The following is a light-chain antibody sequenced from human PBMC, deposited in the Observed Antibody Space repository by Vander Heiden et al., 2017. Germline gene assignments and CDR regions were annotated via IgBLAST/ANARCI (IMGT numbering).Light chain of an antibody. CDR1: QDISNY. CDR3: QQYDNLPR. Sequence: DIQMTQSPSSLSASVGDRVTITCQASQDISNYLNWYQQKPGKAPKLLIYDTSNLETGVPSRFSGSGSGTDFTLTISSLQPEDIATYYCQQYDNLPRFGPGTKVDIK. V-gene: IGKV1-33*01. J-gene: IGKJ3*01. CDR2: DTS.